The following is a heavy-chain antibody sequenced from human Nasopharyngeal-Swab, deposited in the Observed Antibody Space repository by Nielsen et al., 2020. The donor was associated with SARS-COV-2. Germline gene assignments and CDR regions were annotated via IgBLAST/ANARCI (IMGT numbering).Heavy chain of an antibody. CDR1: GGSFGNYY. V-gene: IGHV4-59*01. Sequence: SETLSLTCSVSGGSFGNYYWSWIRQPPGKGLDWIGYIYYSGSTNYNPSLKSRVTISADTSKNQFSLKLSSVTAADTAVYYCARTQRYYDSSGYYYYYMDVWGKGTTVTVSS. J-gene: IGHJ6*03. D-gene: IGHD3-22*01. CDR3: ARTQRYYDSSGYYYYYMDV. CDR2: IYYSGST.